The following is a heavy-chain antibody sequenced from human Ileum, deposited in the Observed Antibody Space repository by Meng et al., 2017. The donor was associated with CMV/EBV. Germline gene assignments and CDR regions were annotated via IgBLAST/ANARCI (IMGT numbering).Heavy chain of an antibody. CDR3: ARGLASGWPDY. J-gene: IGHJ4*02. CDR2: ITHSGRT. Sequence: VQLRQWGAGLLKPSETLSLTCAVFGGSFTGYYWSWFRQSPGKGLEWIGEITHSGRTSYNLSLKSRVTISVDMSKYQFSLKLTSVTAADTAIYYCARGLASGWPDYWGQGTLVIVSS. CDR1: GGSFTGYY. V-gene: IGHV4-34*01. D-gene: IGHD3-10*01.